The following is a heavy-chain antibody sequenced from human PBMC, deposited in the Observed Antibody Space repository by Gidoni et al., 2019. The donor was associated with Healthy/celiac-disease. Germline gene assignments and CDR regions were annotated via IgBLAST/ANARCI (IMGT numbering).Heavy chain of an antibody. CDR2: ISGSGGST. D-gene: IGHD3-22*01. CDR3: AKDGDFSPHYYDSSGSCLDY. Sequence: EVQLLESGGGLVQPGGSLRLSCAASGFTFSSYAMSWVRQAPGKGLEWVSAISGSGGSTYYADSVKGRFTISRDNSKNTLYLQMNSLRAEDTAVYYCAKDGDFSPHYYDSSGSCLDYWGQGTLVTVSS. J-gene: IGHJ4*02. V-gene: IGHV3-23*01. CDR1: GFTFSSYA.